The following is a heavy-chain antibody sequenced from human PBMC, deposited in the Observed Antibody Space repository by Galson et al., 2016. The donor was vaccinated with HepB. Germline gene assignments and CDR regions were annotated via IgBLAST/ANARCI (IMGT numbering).Heavy chain of an antibody. Sequence: SLRLSCAASGFTFSTYAMRWVRRAPGKGLEWVSGISGSGDTKFADSVKGRLTISRDNSKTTLYRQMNSVRVEDTAVYYCAKIAVHYSYHYWGFDYWGQGTLVTVSS. J-gene: IGHJ4*02. CDR3: AKIAVHYSYHYWGFDY. V-gene: IGHV3-23*01. CDR1: GFTFSTYA. D-gene: IGHD5-18*01. CDR2: ISGSGDT.